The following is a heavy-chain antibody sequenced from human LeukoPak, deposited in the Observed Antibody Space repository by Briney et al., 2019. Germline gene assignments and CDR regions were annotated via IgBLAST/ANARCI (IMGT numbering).Heavy chain of an antibody. Sequence: PGGSLRLSCAASGFTFSSYAMSWVRQAPGKGLEWVSAISGSGGSTYYADSVKGRFTISRDNSKNTLYLQMNSLRAEDTAVYYCAKRYCSSTSSREFDYWGQGTLVTVSS. D-gene: IGHD2-2*01. CDR1: GFTFSSYA. V-gene: IGHV3-23*01. CDR2: ISGSGGST. J-gene: IGHJ4*02. CDR3: AKRYCSSTSSREFDY.